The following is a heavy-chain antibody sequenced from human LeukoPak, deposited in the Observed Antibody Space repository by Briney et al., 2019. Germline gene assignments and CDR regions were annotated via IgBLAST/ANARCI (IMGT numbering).Heavy chain of an antibody. D-gene: IGHD3-9*01. CDR2: RNPNSGNT. Sequence: ASVKVTCKGSGYTFTRYDINWVRQATGQEREGMGWRNPNSGNTGYTQKFQGRVTMTPDTSTSTAYMELRSLRSDDTAVYYCARDHNILTGYSVPEADLFDYWGQGTLVTVSS. J-gene: IGHJ4*02. V-gene: IGHV1-8*01. CDR3: ARDHNILTGYSVPEADLFDY. CDR1: GYTFTRYD.